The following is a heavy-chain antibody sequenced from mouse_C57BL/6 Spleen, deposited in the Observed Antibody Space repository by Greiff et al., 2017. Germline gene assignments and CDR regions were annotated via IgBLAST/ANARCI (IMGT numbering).Heavy chain of an antibody. J-gene: IGHJ4*01. CDR1: GYTFTDYY. CDR2: INPYNGGT. D-gene: IGHD2-3*01. Sequence: EVQLQQSGPVLVKPGASVKMSCKASGYTFTDYYMNWVKQSHGKSLEWIGVINPYNGGTSYNQKFKGKATLTVDKSSSTAYMELNSLTSEDSAVYYCAEGDGSYAMDYWGQGTSVTVSS. V-gene: IGHV1-19*01. CDR3: AEGDGSYAMDY.